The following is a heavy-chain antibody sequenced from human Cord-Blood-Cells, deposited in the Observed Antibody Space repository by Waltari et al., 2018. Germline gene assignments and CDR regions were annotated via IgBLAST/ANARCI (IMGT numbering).Heavy chain of an antibody. CDR1: GGSISSSSYY. Sequence: QLQLQESGPGLVKPSETLSLTCTVSGGSISSSSYYWGWIRQPPGKGLEWIGSIYYSGSTYYNPSLKSRVTISVDTSKNQFSLKLSSVTAADTAVYYCAKHVSTTVTKRGAFDIWGQGTVVTVSS. D-gene: IGHD4-17*01. J-gene: IGHJ3*02. V-gene: IGHV4-39*01. CDR2: IYYSGST. CDR3: AKHVSTTVTKRGAFDI.